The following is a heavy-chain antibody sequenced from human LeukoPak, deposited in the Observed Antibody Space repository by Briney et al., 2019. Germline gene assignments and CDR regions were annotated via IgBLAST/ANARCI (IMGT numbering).Heavy chain of an antibody. D-gene: IGHD6-13*01. Sequence: YTSGSTNYNPSLKSRVTMSLDASRNQFSLRLTSVTAADTAVYFCARVLAAAGPYYYYGMDVWGQGTTVTVSS. V-gene: IGHV4-4*07. CDR2: YTSGST. CDR3: ARVLAAAGPYYYYGMDV. J-gene: IGHJ6*02.